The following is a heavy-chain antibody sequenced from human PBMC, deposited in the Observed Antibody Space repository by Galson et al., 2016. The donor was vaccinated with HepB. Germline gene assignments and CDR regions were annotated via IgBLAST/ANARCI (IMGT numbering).Heavy chain of an antibody. J-gene: IGHJ5*02. Sequence: CAISGDSVSSNSAAWNWVRQSPSRGLEWLGRTYYRSNWYTEYAVSLKSRISINANTSKNQFSLQLTSVTPEDTAVYYCARRSVGAVPDWFDPWGQGTLVTVSS. CDR2: TYYRSNWYT. D-gene: IGHD6-13*01. CDR1: GDSVSSNSAA. V-gene: IGHV6-1*01. CDR3: ARRSVGAVPDWFDP.